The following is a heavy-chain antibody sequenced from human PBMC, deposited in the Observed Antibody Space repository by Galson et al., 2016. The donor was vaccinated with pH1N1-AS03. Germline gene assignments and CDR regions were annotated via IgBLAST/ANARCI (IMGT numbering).Heavy chain of an antibody. Sequence: PALVKPTQTLTLTCSFSGFSLTSPGVCVTWVRQPPGKALEWLATIDSDDDKYYTTSLKTWLTISKDTSKNQVVLTMTNMDPVDTATYYCARVWGAAAGYFDYWGPGNLVVVSS. CDR3: ARVWGAAAGYFDY. CDR1: GFSLTSPGVC. CDR2: IDSDDDK. J-gene: IGHJ4*02. V-gene: IGHV2-70*20. D-gene: IGHD6-13*01.